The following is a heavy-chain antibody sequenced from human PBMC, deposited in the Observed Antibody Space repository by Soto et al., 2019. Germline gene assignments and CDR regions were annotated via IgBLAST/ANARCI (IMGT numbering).Heavy chain of an antibody. V-gene: IGHV4-34*01. Sequence: SETLSLTCAVYGGSFSGYYWSWIRQPPGKGLEWIGEINHSGSTNYNPSLKSRVTISVDTSKNQFSLKLSSVTAADTAVYYCARGRAVPALRYYYYYYMDVWGKGTTVTVSS. CDR3: ARGRAVPALRYYYYYYMDV. D-gene: IGHD2-2*01. CDR1: GGSFSGYY. CDR2: INHSGST. J-gene: IGHJ6*03.